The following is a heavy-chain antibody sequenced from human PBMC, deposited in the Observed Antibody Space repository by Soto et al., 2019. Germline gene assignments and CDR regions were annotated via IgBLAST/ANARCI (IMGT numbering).Heavy chain of an antibody. Sequence: SETLSLTCAVYGGSFSGYYWSWIRQPPGKGLEWIGEINHSGSTNYNPSLKSRVTISVDTSKNQFSLKLSSVTAADTAVYYCARLRGILRYYYYYGMDVWGQGTTVT. CDR3: ARLRGILRYYYYYGMDV. CDR1: GGSFSGYY. D-gene: IGHD3-9*01. J-gene: IGHJ6*02. V-gene: IGHV4-34*01. CDR2: INHSGST.